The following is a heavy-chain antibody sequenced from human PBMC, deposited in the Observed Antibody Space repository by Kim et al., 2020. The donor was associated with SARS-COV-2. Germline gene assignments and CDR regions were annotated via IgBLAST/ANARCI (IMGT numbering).Heavy chain of an antibody. CDR3: AGAQRGSHGLDI. Sequence: TYYADSVKGRFTNARDNSQNSLILRMNSLRSEDTARYYGAGAQRGSHGLDIWGQGTMVIVSS. V-gene: IGHV3-43*01. CDR2: T. J-gene: IGHJ3*02. D-gene: IGHD1-26*01.